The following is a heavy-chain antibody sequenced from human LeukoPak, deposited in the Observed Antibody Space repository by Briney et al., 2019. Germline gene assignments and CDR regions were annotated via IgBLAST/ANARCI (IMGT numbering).Heavy chain of an antibody. J-gene: IGHJ4*02. V-gene: IGHV3-11*01. D-gene: IGHD2-15*01. CDR1: GFTFSDYY. CDR2: ISNSGSTI. Sequence: PGGSLRLSCVASGFTFSDYYMNWIRQAPGKGLEWVSYISNSGSTIYYGDSVKGRFTISRDNAKNSLYLQMNSLRAEDTAVYHCVRRGDYFDYWGQGTLVTVSS. CDR3: VRRGDYFDY.